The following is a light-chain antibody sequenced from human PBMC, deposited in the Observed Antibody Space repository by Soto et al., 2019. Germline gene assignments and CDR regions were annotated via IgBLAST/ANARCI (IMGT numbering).Light chain of an antibody. CDR1: SSDVGGYNY. CDR3: SSYTSSSIVV. Sequence: QSVLTQPASVSGSPGQSITISCTGTSSDVGGYNYVSWYQQHPGKAPILMIYDVSNRPSGVSNRFSGSKSGNTASLTISGLQAEDEADYYCSSYTSSSIVVFGGGTQLTVL. CDR2: DVS. J-gene: IGLJ2*01. V-gene: IGLV2-14*01.